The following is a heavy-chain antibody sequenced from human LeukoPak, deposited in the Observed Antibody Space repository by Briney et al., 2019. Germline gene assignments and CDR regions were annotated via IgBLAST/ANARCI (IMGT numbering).Heavy chain of an antibody. D-gene: IGHD2-21*02. Sequence: TSETLSLTCTVSGGSISSYYWSWIRQPPGKGLEWIGYIYYSGSTNYNPSLKSRVTISVDTSKNQFSLKLSFVTAADTAVYYCASAVVVTGWFDPWGQGTLVTVSS. J-gene: IGHJ5*02. CDR3: ASAVVVTGWFDP. V-gene: IGHV4-59*01. CDR2: IYYSGST. CDR1: GGSISSYY.